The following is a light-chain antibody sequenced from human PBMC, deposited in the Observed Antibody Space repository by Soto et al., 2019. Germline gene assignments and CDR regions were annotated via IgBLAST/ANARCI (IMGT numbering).Light chain of an antibody. CDR2: AAS. Sequence: DIQMTQSPSSLSASVGDRVTITCRASQSITSYLNWYQQKPGKAPKLLIYAASSLQSGVPSRFSGSGSGTDFTLTISSLQPEDFATYHCQQSYSTRLTFGRVTKVDIK. J-gene: IGKJ4*02. CDR3: QQSYSTRLT. V-gene: IGKV1-39*01. CDR1: QSITSY.